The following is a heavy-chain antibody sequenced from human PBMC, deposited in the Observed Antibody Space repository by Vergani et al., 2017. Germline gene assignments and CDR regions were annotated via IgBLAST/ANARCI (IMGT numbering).Heavy chain of an antibody. CDR3: ARDLFSSSSWYLQGAFDI. CDR2: ISSSSSTI. J-gene: IGHJ3*02. Sequence: EVQLVESGGGLVQPGGSLRLSCAASGFTFSSYSMNWVRQAPGKGLEWVSYISSSSSTIYYADSVKGRFTISRDNAKNSLYLQMNSLRAEDTAVDYCARDLFSSSSWYLQGAFDIWGQGIMVTVSS. CDR1: GFTFSSYS. V-gene: IGHV3-48*01. D-gene: IGHD6-13*01.